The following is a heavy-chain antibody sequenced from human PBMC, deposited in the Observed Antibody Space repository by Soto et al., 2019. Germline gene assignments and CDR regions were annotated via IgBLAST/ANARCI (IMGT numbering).Heavy chain of an antibody. D-gene: IGHD6-13*01. Sequence: QLQLQESGPGLVKPSETLSLTCTVSGGSISSSSYYWGWIRQPPGKGLEWIGSLYYSGSTYYNPSLKSRVTKSVDTSKNQFSLKLSSVTAADTAVYYCARRGSSSWYGYWGQGTLVTVSS. V-gene: IGHV4-39*01. CDR1: GGSISSSSYY. J-gene: IGHJ4*02. CDR3: ARRGSSSWYGY. CDR2: LYYSGST.